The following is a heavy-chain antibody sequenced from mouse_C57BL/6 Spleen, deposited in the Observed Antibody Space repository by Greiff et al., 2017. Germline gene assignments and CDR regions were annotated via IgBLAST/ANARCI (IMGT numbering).Heavy chain of an antibody. J-gene: IGHJ2*01. D-gene: IGHD2-5*01. V-gene: IGHV3-6*01. CDR3: AKGYSNFFDY. CDR2: ISYDGSN. Sequence: EVQLVESGPGLVKPSQSLSLTCSVTGYSITSGYYWHWIRQFPGNKLEWMGYISYDGSNNYNPSLKNRISITRDTSKNQFFLKLNSVTTEDTATYYCAKGYSNFFDYWGQGTTLTVSS. CDR1: GYSITSGYY.